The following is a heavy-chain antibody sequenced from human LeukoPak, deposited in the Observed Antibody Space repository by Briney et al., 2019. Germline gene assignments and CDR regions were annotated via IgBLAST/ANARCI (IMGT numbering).Heavy chain of an antibody. CDR3: AKDGYCDSTSCQFDF. CDR2: IDGGGTT. J-gene: IGHJ4*02. CDR1: GLTFSTST. D-gene: IGHD2-2*03. V-gene: IGHV3-23*01. Sequence: PGGSLRLSCAASGLTFSTSTFSWVRQAPGKGLEWVSAIDGGGTTYYADSAKGRFAISRDNSKNTLSLHMASLTAEDTAIYFCAKDGYCDSTSCQFDFWCQGTLVTVSS.